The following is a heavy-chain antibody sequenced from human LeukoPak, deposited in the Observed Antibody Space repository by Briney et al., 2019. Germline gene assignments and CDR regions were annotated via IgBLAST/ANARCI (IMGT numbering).Heavy chain of an antibody. D-gene: IGHD5-24*01. Sequence: PSETLSLTCTVSGGSISNAAYYWSWIRQHPGTGLEWIGYIYYSGSTYYNPSLKSRVTISVDTSKNQFSLELSSVTAADTAVYYCARVAAATTNPRFDYWGQGTLVTVSS. CDR3: ARVAAATTNPRFDY. CDR2: IYYSGST. CDR1: GGSISNAAYY. V-gene: IGHV4-31*03. J-gene: IGHJ4*02.